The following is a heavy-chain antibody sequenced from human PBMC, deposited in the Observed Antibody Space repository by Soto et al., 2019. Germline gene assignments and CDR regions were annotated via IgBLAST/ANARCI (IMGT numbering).Heavy chain of an antibody. CDR2: IIPIFGTA. CDR1: GGTFSSYA. V-gene: IGHV1-69*12. J-gene: IGHJ6*02. D-gene: IGHD3-22*01. Sequence: QVQLVQSGAEVKKPGSSVKVSCKASGGTFSSYAISWVRQAPGQGLEWMGGIIPIFGTANYAQKFQGRVTITADESTSTAYMELSSLRSEDTAVYYCATMSGYYDSSGYYGMDVWGQGTTVTVSS. CDR3: ATMSGYYDSSGYYGMDV.